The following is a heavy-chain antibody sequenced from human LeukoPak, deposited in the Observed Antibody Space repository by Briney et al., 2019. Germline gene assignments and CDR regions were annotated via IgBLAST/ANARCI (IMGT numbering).Heavy chain of an antibody. CDR1: GFTFSSYG. Sequence: GGSLRLSCAASGFTFSSYGMSWVRQAPGKGLEWVSDISVSGGSTYYADSVKGRFTISRDNSKNTLYLQMNSLRVEDTAVYYCAKDTGVVVALDSWGQGTQVTVSS. CDR2: ISVSGGST. D-gene: IGHD2-15*01. V-gene: IGHV3-23*01. J-gene: IGHJ4*02. CDR3: AKDTGVVVALDS.